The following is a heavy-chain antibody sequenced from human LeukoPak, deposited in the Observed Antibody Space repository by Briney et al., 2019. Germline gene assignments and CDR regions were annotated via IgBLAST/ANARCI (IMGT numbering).Heavy chain of an antibody. J-gene: IGHJ4*02. CDR2: IYYGENT. V-gene: IGHV4-38-2*02. Sequence: PSETLSLTCSVSDYSISSGYYWGWIRQPPGKGLEWIGNIYYGENTYYNPSLKSRVTISIDTSKNQFYLKLSSLTAADTAVYYCARRDDSSGYHKIFDYWGPGTLVTVSS. CDR1: DYSISSGYY. CDR3: ARRDDSSGYHKIFDY. D-gene: IGHD3-22*01.